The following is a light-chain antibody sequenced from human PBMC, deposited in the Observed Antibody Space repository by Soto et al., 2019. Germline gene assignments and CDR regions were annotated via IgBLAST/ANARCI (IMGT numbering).Light chain of an antibody. Sequence: DIRMTQSPSSLSASVGDRVTITCRASLTIGDSLSWFQQKVGKPPTSLIYGASALQSGVPARFSGSGSGTDFTLTINNMQREDFATYYCQQTYNLPRTFGQGTKVNIK. CDR2: GAS. V-gene: IGKV1-39*01. J-gene: IGKJ1*01. CDR3: QQTYNLPRT. CDR1: LTIGDS.